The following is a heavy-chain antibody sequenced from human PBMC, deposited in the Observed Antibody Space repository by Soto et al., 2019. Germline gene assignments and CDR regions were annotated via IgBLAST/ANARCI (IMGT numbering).Heavy chain of an antibody. CDR1: GFTFGTYS. CDR2: ISYDSDTI. J-gene: IGHJ6*02. V-gene: IGHV3-48*02. Sequence: GWSLRLSCAGSGFTFGTYSMNWVRQAAGKGLEWIAYISYDSDTIQYADSVKGRLTISRDNAKNSLYLQMNSLRDEDTAVYYCARLYYDYVWGQGTTVTGSS. CDR3: ARLYYDYV. D-gene: IGHD3-3*01.